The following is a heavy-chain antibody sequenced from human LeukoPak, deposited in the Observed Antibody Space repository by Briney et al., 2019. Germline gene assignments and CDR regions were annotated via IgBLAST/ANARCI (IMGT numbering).Heavy chain of an antibody. D-gene: IGHD6-19*01. CDR1: GYTFTSYD. CDR3: ARGVSVAGTNYYGMDV. J-gene: IGHJ6*02. CDR2: MNPNSGNT. Sequence: ASVKVSCKASGYTFTSYDINWVRQATGQGLEWMGWMNPNSGNTGYAQKFQGRVTMTRNTSISTAYMELSSLRSEDTAVYYCARGVSVAGTNYYGMDVWGQGTTVTVSS. V-gene: IGHV1-8*01.